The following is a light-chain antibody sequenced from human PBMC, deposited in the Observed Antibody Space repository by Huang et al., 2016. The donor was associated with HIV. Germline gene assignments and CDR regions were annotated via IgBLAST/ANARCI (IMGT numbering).Light chain of an antibody. V-gene: IGKV3-11*01. Sequence: EIVLTQSPDTLSLSPGERATLSCRASQSVSKYLAWYQQKPGQSPRLLIYGASNRAAGIQARFSGSGSGTDFTLAINSLEPEDFAVYYCQQRDNWPPMYTFGQGTKLEIK. CDR1: QSVSKY. CDR3: QQRDNWPPMYT. J-gene: IGKJ2*01. CDR2: GAS.